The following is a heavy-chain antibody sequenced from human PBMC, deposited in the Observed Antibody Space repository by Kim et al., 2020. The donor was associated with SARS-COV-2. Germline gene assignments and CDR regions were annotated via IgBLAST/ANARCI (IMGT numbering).Heavy chain of an antibody. Sequence: YAQEFQGRVTMPRDTSASTVYLGLSSLRSEDTAVYYCARDYGDYGAGYDYWGQGTLVTVSS. J-gene: IGHJ4*02. CDR3: ARDYGDYGAGYDY. D-gene: IGHD4-17*01. V-gene: IGHV1-46*01.